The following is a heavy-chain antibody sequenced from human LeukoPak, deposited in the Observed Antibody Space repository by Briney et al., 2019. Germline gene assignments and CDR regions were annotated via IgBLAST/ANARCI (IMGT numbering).Heavy chain of an antibody. J-gene: IGHJ5*02. CDR1: GGSISSGDYY. CDR2: IYYSGST. V-gene: IGHV4-30-4*01. CDR3: ASLYDFWSGYSNWFDP. D-gene: IGHD3-3*01. Sequence: SETLSLTCTVSGGSISSGDYYWSWIRQPPGKGLEWIGYIYYSGSTYYNPSLKSRVTISVDTSKNQFSLKLSPVTAADTAVYYCASLYDFWSGYSNWFDPWGQGTLVTVSS.